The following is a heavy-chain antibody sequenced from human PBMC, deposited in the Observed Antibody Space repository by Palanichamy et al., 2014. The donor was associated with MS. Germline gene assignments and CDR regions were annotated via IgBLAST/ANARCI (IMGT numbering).Heavy chain of an antibody. D-gene: IGHD6-6*01. V-gene: IGHV3-48*03. Sequence: EVQLVESGEGLVQPGGSLRLSCAASGFTFSSYEMNWVRQAPGKGLEWVSYISSSGSTIYYADSVKGRFTISRDNAKNSLYLQMNSLRAEDTAVYYCAGEPSSSSGYWGQGTLVTVSS. J-gene: IGHJ4*02. CDR3: AGEPSSSSGY. CDR1: GFTFSSYE. CDR2: ISSSGSTI.